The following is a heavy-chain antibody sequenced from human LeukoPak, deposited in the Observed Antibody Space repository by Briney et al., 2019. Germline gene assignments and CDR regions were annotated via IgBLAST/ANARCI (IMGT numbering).Heavy chain of an antibody. J-gene: IGHJ5*02. CDR2: ISYDGSNK. Sequence: GGSLRLSCAASGFTFSSYAMHWVRQAPGKGLEWVAVISYDGSNKYYADSVKGRFTISRDNSKNTLYLQMDSLRAEDTAVYYCARDLEGYCSSGSCYSGVWFDPWGQGTLVTVSS. CDR1: GFTFSSYA. V-gene: IGHV3-30-3*01. D-gene: IGHD2-15*01. CDR3: ARDLEGYCSSGSCYSGVWFDP.